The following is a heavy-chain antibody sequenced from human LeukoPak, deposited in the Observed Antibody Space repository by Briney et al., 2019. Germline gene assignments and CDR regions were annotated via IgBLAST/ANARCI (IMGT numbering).Heavy chain of an antibody. CDR1: GFTFSSYE. Sequence: GGSLRLSCAASGFTFSSYEMNWVRQAPGKGLEWVSYISSSGSTIYYADSVKGRFTISRDNAKNSLYLQMNSLRAEDTAVYYCASRTVTILDAFDIWGQGTMVTVSS. CDR3: ASRTVTILDAFDI. D-gene: IGHD4-17*01. J-gene: IGHJ3*02. CDR2: ISSSGSTI. V-gene: IGHV3-48*03.